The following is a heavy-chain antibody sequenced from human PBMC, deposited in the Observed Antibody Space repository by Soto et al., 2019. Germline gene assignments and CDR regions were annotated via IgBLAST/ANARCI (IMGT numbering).Heavy chain of an antibody. CDR1: GGSISSYY. J-gene: IGHJ4*02. V-gene: IGHV4-59*01. Sequence: QVQLQESGPGLVKPSETLSLTCTVSGGSISSYYWSWIRQPPGKGLEWIGYIYYSGSTNYNPSLKSRVTISVDTSKNQFSLKLSSVTAADTAVYYCARVHSFCGGDCYPYYFDYWGQGTLVTVSS. CDR2: IYYSGST. D-gene: IGHD2-21*02. CDR3: ARVHSFCGGDCYPYYFDY.